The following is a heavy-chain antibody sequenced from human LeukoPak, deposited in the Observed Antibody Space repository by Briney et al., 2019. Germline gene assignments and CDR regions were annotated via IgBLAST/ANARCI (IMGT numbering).Heavy chain of an antibody. CDR2: IYTSGST. D-gene: IGHD3-9*01. CDR1: GGSISSYY. CDR3: ARVVGTYYDILTGYLTWYYFDY. J-gene: IGHJ4*02. V-gene: IGHV4-4*07. Sequence: SETLSLTCTVSGGSISSYYWSWIRQPAGKGLEWIGRIYTSGSTNYNPSLKSRVTISVDTSKNQFSLKLSSVTAADTAVYYCARVVGTYYDILTGYLTWYYFDYWGQGTLVTVSS.